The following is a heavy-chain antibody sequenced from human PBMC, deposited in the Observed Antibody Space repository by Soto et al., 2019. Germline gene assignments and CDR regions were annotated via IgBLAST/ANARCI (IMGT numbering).Heavy chain of an antibody. CDR1: GFTFSNYW. CDR3: ARGLVLDY. J-gene: IGHJ4*02. D-gene: IGHD3-9*01. CDR2: INEDESNT. Sequence: EVQLVESGGGLVQPGGSLRLSCATSGFTFSNYWMHWVRQAPGKGPVWVSRINEDESNTNYADSVKGRFTISRVNAKNPLYLQMNSLRAENTAVYYCARGLVLDYWGQGTGVTVSS. V-gene: IGHV3-74*01.